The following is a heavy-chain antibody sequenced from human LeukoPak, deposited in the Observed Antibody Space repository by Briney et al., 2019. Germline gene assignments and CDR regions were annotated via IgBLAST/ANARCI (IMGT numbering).Heavy chain of an antibody. CDR1: GFTFRAYG. D-gene: IGHD5-18*01. CDR2: ISYGGSNK. Sequence: GGSLRLSCAASGFTFRAYGMHWVRQAPGKGLEWVAVISYGGSNKYYADSVKGRFTISRDNSKNTLYLQMNSLRAEDTAVYYCARHTEPYYYYGMDVWGQGTTVTVSS. V-gene: IGHV3-30*03. CDR3: ARHTEPYYYYGMDV. J-gene: IGHJ6*02.